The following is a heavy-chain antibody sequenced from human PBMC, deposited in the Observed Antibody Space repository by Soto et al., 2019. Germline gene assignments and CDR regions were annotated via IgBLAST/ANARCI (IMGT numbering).Heavy chain of an antibody. CDR1: GGSISSYY. Sequence: SETLSLTCSVSGGSISSYYWSWMRQPPGKGLEWIGYNHYSGNTRYSPSFQGQVTISADKSISTAYLQWSSLKTSDTAMYYCARSGVGAINPASGTDYWGQGTLVTVSS. D-gene: IGHD1-26*01. CDR3: ARSGVGAINPASGTDY. J-gene: IGHJ4*02. CDR2: NHYSGNT. V-gene: IGHV4-59*12.